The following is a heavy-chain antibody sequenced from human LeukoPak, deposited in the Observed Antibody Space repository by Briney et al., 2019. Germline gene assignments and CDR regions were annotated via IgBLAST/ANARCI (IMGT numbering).Heavy chain of an antibody. Sequence: SETLSLTCTVSGGSISSYYWSWIRQPPGKGLEWIGYIYYSGSTNYNPSLKSRVTISVDTSKNQFSLKLSSVTAADTAVYYCAREVQLERRWSYYYYYMDVWGKGTTVTVSS. CDR2: IYYSGST. CDR3: AREVQLERRWSYYYYYMDV. CDR1: GGSISSYY. V-gene: IGHV4-59*12. J-gene: IGHJ6*03. D-gene: IGHD1-1*01.